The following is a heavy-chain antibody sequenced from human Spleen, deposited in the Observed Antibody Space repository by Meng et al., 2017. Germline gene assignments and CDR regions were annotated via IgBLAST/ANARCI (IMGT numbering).Heavy chain of an antibody. Sequence: QVQLQESGPGLVKPSQTLSLSCTVSGGSIHSGDYYWSWIRQPPGKGLEWIGYIYYSGSTYYNPSLKNRVSMSIDKSKNQFSLKLTSVTAADTAVYYCLRGSGGSVWGQGTLVTVSS. D-gene: IGHD3-10*01. CDR2: IYYSGST. J-gene: IGHJ1*01. CDR1: GGSIHSGDYY. V-gene: IGHV4-30-4*01. CDR3: LRGSGGSV.